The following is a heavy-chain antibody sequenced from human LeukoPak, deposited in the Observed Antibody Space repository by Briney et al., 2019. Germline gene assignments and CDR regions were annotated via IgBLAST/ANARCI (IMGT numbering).Heavy chain of an antibody. D-gene: IGHD3-22*01. CDR3: TRAPSWNYDSSGYSDY. J-gene: IGHJ4*02. CDR1: GFTFSSYS. CDR2: ISGRSSYI. Sequence: GGSLRLSCAASGFTFSSYSMNWVRQAPGKGLEGVSCISGRSSYIYYADSVKGRFTISRDNAKNSLYLQMNSLRAEDTAVYYCTRAPSWNYDSSGYSDYWGQGTLVTVSS. V-gene: IGHV3-21*01.